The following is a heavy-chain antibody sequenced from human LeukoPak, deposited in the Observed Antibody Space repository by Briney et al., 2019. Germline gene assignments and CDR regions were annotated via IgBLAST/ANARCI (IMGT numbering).Heavy chain of an antibody. CDR3: ARGPLYDDSDY. D-gene: IGHD2-8*01. V-gene: IGHV4-34*01. CDR2: INHSGST. J-gene: IGHJ4*02. CDR1: GXSFSGYY. Sequence: SETLSLTCAVYGXSFSGYYGSWIRQPPGKGLEWIGEINHSGSTNYNPSLKSRVTISVDTSKTQFSLKLSSVTAADTAVYYCARGPLYDDSDYWGQGTLVTVSS.